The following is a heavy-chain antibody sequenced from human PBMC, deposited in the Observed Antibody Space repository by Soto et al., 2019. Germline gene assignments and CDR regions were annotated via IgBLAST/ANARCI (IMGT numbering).Heavy chain of an antibody. J-gene: IGHJ3*02. CDR1: GFSVSPNY. CDR2: IFSGGST. CDR3: ARDLNYYGGGSYVFDI. V-gene: IGHV3-66*01. Sequence: EVQLVESGGGLVQPGGSLRLSCAASGFSVSPNYMSWVRQAPGKGLEWVSVIFSGGSTRYADSVRGRVTMSRDISKNTLYLQMSSLRVEDTGVYYCARDLNYYGGGSYVFDIWGQGTMVTVSS. D-gene: IGHD3-10*01.